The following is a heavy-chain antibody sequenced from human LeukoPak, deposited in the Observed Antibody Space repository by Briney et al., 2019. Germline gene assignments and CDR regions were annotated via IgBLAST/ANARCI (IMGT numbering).Heavy chain of an antibody. V-gene: IGHV1-24*01. CDR2: FDPEDGET. D-gene: IGHD3-16*02. CDR3: ASPPSRLGELSSRGAFDI. Sequence: ASVKVSCKVSGYTLTELSMHWVRQAPGKGLEWMGGFDPEDGETIYAQKFQGRVTMTEDTSTDTAYMELSSLRSEDTAVYYCASPPSRLGELSSRGAFDIWGQGTMVTVSS. J-gene: IGHJ3*02. CDR1: GYTLTELS.